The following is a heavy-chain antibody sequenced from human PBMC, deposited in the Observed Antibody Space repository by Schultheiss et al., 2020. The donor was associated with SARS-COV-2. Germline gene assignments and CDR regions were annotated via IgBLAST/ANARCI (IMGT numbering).Heavy chain of an antibody. Sequence: GGSLRLSCAASGFTFSSYSMNWVRQAPGKGLEWVSYISSSSSTIYYADSVKGRFTIFRDNAKNSLYLQMNSLRAEDTAVYYCVRAQGSGSAYNWFDPWGQGTLVTVSS. J-gene: IGHJ5*02. CDR3: VRAQGSGSAYNWFDP. CDR2: ISSSSSTI. V-gene: IGHV3-48*01. D-gene: IGHD3-10*01. CDR1: GFTFSSYS.